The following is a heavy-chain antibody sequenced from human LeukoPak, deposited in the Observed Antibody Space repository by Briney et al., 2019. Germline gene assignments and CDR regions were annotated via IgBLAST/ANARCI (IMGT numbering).Heavy chain of an antibody. CDR1: GGSFSTYY. V-gene: IGHV4-34*01. D-gene: IGHD3-22*01. J-gene: IGHJ6*03. CDR2: INHSGRT. CDR3: ATQADYYDSSGPYYMDV. Sequence: SETLSLTCAVYGGSFSTYYWSWIRQPPGKGLEWIGEINHSGRTNYNPSLKSRVTISVDTSKNQFSLTLSSVTAADTAVYYCATQADYYDSSGPYYMDVWGKGTTVTISS.